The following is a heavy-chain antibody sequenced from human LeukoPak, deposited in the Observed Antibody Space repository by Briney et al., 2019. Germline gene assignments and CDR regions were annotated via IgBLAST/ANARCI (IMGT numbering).Heavy chain of an antibody. CDR2: INHSGST. D-gene: IGHD5-18*01. CDR3: ARLSTAMVTFDY. Sequence: SETLSLTCTVSGGSISSYYWSWIRQPPGKGLEWIGEINHSGSTNYNPSLKSRVTISVDTSKNQFSLKLSSVTAADTAVYYCARLSTAMVTFDYWGQGTLVTVSS. V-gene: IGHV4-34*01. J-gene: IGHJ4*02. CDR1: GGSISSYY.